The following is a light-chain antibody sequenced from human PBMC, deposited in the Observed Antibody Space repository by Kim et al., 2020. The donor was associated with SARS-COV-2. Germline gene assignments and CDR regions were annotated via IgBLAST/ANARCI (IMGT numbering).Light chain of an antibody. J-gene: IGKJ1*01. CDR1: QSISSW. CDR2: EAS. CDR3: QQYHSFSRT. Sequence: DIQMTQSPSTLSASVGDRVTITCRASQSISSWLAWYQQKPGKPPKLLIYEASNLESGVPSRFSVSASGTEFTLTISSLQTDDVATYYCQQYHSFSRTFGQGTKVDIK. V-gene: IGKV1-5*03.